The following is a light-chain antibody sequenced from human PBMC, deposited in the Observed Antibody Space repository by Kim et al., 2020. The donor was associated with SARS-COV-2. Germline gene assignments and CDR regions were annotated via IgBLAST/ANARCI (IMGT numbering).Light chain of an antibody. V-gene: IGKV1-6*01. Sequence: GDRVTITCRASQGIGRDLGWYQQKPGKAPRLLIFTASTLQTGVPPTFSDSGSGTDFTLTISSLQPDDYATYYCLQAYTFPWTFGQGTKV. J-gene: IGKJ1*01. CDR2: TAS. CDR3: LQAYTFPWT. CDR1: QGIGRD.